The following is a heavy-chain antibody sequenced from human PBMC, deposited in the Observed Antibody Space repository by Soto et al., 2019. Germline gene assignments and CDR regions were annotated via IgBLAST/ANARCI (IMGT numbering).Heavy chain of an antibody. CDR2: MSAKSGDT. CDR1: GYTFTSYG. Sequence: ASVKVSCKASGYTFTSYGFSWVRQAPGQGLEWVGWMSAKSGDTNSAKTLQGRVTLTTDTSTGTAYMDLRSLRSDDTAVYYCARDFRSSCTGNSCIYFDYWGQGTQVTVSS. J-gene: IGHJ4*02. CDR3: ARDFRSSCTGNSCIYFDY. V-gene: IGHV1-18*01. D-gene: IGHD2-2*01.